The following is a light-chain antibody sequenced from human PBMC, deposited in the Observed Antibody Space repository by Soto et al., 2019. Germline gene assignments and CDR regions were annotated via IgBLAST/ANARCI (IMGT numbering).Light chain of an antibody. CDR2: DVN. Sequence: QSALTQPASVSASPGQSITISCTGTSSDVGGYNYVSWYQHHPGKAPKLLIYDVNSRPSGVSDRFSGSKSGNTASLTISGLQAEDEADYYCSSYTSSSTEVFGTGTKLTVL. J-gene: IGLJ1*01. CDR1: SSDVGGYNY. V-gene: IGLV2-14*03. CDR3: SSYTSSSTEV.